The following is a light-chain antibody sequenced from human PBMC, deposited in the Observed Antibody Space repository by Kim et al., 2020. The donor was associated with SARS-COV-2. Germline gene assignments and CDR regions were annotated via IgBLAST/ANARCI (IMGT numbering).Light chain of an antibody. Sequence: QSALTQPASVSGSPGQSITISCTGTSNDVGGYKYVSWYQQHPGKAPKLIIYDVSDRPSGVSNRFSGSKSGNTASLTISGLQAEDEADYYCSSYTTSGTSYVVGTGTKVTVL. CDR1: SNDVGGYKY. V-gene: IGLV2-14*03. J-gene: IGLJ1*01. CDR3: SSYTTSGTSYV. CDR2: DVS.